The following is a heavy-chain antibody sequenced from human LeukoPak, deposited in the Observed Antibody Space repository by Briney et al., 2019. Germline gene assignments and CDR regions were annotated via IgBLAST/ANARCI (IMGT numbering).Heavy chain of an antibody. CDR1: GFTFSSYA. Sequence: GGSLRLSCAASGFTFSSYAMNWVRQAPGKGLEWVSGISWNSGSIGYADSVKGRFTISRDNAKNSLYLQMNSLRAEDTAVYYCARETTVTRDFDYWGQGTLVTVSS. CDR2: ISWNSGSI. V-gene: IGHV3-48*04. D-gene: IGHD4-17*01. CDR3: ARETTVTRDFDY. J-gene: IGHJ4*02.